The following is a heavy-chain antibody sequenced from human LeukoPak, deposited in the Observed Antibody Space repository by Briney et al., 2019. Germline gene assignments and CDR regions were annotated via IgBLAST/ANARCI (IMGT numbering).Heavy chain of an antibody. J-gene: IGHJ4*02. CDR3: ARDDGGRHTSSLDY. CDR1: GFTFSTYE. CDR2: MSTIGDII. Sequence: PGGSLRLSCAASGFTFSTYEMHWVRQAPGEGLEWVSYMSTIGDIIYYADSVKGRFTISRDNAKNSLYLQMDSLRAEDTAVYYCARDDGGRHTSSLDYWGQGTLVAVSS. V-gene: IGHV3-48*03. D-gene: IGHD6-6*01.